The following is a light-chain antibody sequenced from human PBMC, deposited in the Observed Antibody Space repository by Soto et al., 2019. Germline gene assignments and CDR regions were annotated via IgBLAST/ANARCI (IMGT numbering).Light chain of an antibody. CDR2: GAS. CDR1: QSVSSSY. Sequence: EIVLTQSPGTLSLSPGERATLSCRASQSVSSSYLAWYQQQPGQDPRLLIYGASSRATGIPDRFSGSGSGTDFTLTISRLEPEDFAVYYCQQYGGSSWTFGQGTKVDIK. CDR3: QQYGGSSWT. V-gene: IGKV3-20*01. J-gene: IGKJ1*01.